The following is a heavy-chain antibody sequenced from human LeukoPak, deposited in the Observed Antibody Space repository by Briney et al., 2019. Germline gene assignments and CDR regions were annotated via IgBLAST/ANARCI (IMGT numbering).Heavy chain of an antibody. J-gene: IGHJ3*02. Sequence: PGGSLRLSCAGSGFTVSSNYMSWVRQAPGKGPEWVSVIYSGGGTDYAESVKGRFTISRDNAKNSLYLQMNSLRAEDTAVYYCARSSTGIAAAGYDAFDIWGQGTMVTVSS. CDR1: GFTVSSNY. CDR2: IYSGGGT. V-gene: IGHV3-66*01. CDR3: ARSSTGIAAAGYDAFDI. D-gene: IGHD6-13*01.